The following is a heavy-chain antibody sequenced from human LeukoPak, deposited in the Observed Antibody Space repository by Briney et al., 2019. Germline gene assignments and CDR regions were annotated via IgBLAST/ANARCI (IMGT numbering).Heavy chain of an antibody. CDR3: ARGTYDKPDY. CDR1: GYPLTGNH. D-gene: IGHD3-22*01. V-gene: IGHV1-2*02. Sequence: AVVKVSCSASGYPLTGNHMYWVRRASKQEPKWMGWINPKSGGTNYAQKFQGRVTMNRDTSISTGYMELSRLRSDDAAVYYCARGTYDKPDYWGQGTLVTVSS. J-gene: IGHJ4*02. CDR2: INPKSGGT.